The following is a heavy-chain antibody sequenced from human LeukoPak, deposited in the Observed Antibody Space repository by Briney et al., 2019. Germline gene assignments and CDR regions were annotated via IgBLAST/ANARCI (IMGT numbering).Heavy chain of an antibody. J-gene: IGHJ4*02. V-gene: IGHV4-39*07. Sequence: ASETLSLTCTVSGGSISSSSYYWGWIRQPPGKGLEWIGSIYYSGSTYYNPSLKSRVTISVDTSKNQFSLKLSSVTAADTAVYYCARGSLRTQYYFDYWGQGTPVTVSS. CDR3: ARGSLRTQYYFDY. D-gene: IGHD4-17*01. CDR2: IYYSGST. CDR1: GGSISSSSYY.